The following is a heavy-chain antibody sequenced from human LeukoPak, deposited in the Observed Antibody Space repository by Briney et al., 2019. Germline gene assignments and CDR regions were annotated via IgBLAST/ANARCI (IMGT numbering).Heavy chain of an antibody. CDR1: GYSFTSYW. CDR3: ASGTMLWFGELPFDY. CDR2: IYPGDPDT. Sequence: GESLKISCKGSGYSFTSYWIGWVRQMPGKGLEWMGIIYPGDPDTRYSPSFQGQVTISADKSISTAYLQWSSLKASDTAMYYCASGTMLWFGELPFDYWGQGTLVTVSS. J-gene: IGHJ4*02. D-gene: IGHD3-10*01. V-gene: IGHV5-51*01.